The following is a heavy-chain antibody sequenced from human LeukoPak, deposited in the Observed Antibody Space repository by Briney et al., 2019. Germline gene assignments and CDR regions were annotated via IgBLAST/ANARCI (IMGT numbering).Heavy chain of an antibody. D-gene: IGHD3-9*01. J-gene: IGHJ4*02. V-gene: IGHV4-59*01. CDR3: ARVLRYFDWSFYY. CDR2: IYYSGST. CDR1: GGSISSYY. Sequence: PSETLSLTCSVSGGSISSYYWSWIRQPPGKGLEWIGYIYYSGSTNYNPSLKSRVTISVDTSKNQFSLKLSSVTAADTAVYYCARVLRYFDWSFYYWGQGTLVTVSS.